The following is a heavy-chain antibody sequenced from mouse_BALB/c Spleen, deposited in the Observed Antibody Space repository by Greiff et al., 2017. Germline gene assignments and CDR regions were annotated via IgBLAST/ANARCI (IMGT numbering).Heavy chain of an antibody. CDR1: GFTFSSFG. D-gene: IGHD1-2*01. V-gene: IGHV5-17*02. CDR3: ATNSLPSMDY. J-gene: IGHJ4*01. Sequence: EVKLMESGGGLVQPGGSRKLSCAASGFTFSSFGMHWVRQAPEKGLEWVAYISSGSSTIYYADTVKGRFTISRDNPKNTLFLQMTSLRSEDTAMYYCATNSLPSMDYWGQGTSVTVSS. CDR2: ISSGSSTI.